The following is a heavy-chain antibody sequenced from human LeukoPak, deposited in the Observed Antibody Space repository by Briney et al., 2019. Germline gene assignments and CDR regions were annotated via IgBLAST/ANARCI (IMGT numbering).Heavy chain of an antibody. V-gene: IGHV3-33*08. Sequence: GGSLRLSCAASGFTFSSYGMHWVRQAPGKGLERVAVVWDDGTKKYYADSVKGRFTISRDNSKNTLYLQMNSLRAEDTAVYYCAKNSDYYDRSGFDYWGQGSLVTVSS. D-gene: IGHD3-22*01. J-gene: IGHJ4*02. CDR1: GFTFSSYG. CDR2: VWDDGTKK. CDR3: AKNSDYYDRSGFDY.